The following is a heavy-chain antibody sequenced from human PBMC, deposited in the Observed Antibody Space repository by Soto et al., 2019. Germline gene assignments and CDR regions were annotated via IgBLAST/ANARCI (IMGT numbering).Heavy chain of an antibody. D-gene: IGHD3-10*01. J-gene: IGHJ5*02. V-gene: IGHV4-30-4*01. CDR1: GGAIGSGDYY. CDR3: ARVDYYGSGSYYYNWFDP. Sequence: SESLSLTFTVSGGAIGSGDYYWSWIRQPPGKGLEWIGYIYYSGSTYYNPSLKSRVTISVDTSKNQFSLKLSSVTAADTAVYYCARVDYYGSGSYYYNWFDPWGQGTLVTVSS. CDR2: IYYSGST.